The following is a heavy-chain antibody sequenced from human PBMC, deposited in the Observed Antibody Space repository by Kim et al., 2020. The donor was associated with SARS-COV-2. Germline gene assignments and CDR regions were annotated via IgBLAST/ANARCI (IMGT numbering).Heavy chain of an antibody. J-gene: IGHJ1*01. Sequence: GGSLRLSCAASGLSFSDSYMNWVRQAPGKGLEWLSFISTRGESIFYADSVEGRFTISRDNAKNSLYLLMNYLRDADTAVYYCARSGNGYNAFGIWGQG. V-gene: IGHV3-11*01. CDR3: ARSGNGYNAFGI. CDR1: GLSFSDSY. D-gene: IGHD5-12*01. CDR2: ISTRGESI.